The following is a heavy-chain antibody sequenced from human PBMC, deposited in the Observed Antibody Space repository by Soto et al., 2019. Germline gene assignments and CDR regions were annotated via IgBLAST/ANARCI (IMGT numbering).Heavy chain of an antibody. J-gene: IGHJ6*02. D-gene: IGHD4-17*01. CDR1: GYTFTSYG. CDR2: ISAYNGNT. Sequence: QVQLVQSGAEVKKPGASVKVSCKASGYTFTSYGISWVRQAPGQGLEWMGWISAYNGNTNYAQTLQGRVTMTTDTSTSTAYMELRSLRSDDTAVYYCARLLHYGDYGLGIPYYYYGMDVWGQGTTVTVSS. CDR3: ARLLHYGDYGLGIPYYYYGMDV. V-gene: IGHV1-18*01.